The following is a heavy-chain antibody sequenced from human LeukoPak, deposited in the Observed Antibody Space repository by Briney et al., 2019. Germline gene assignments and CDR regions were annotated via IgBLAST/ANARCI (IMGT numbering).Heavy chain of an antibody. CDR1: GFTFSRYA. CDR2: ISDNGVST. D-gene: IGHD3-16*01. V-gene: IGHV3-64*01. J-gene: IGHJ4*02. CDR3: ARDGGGSPDY. Sequence: GGSLRLSCAASGFTFSRYAMHWVRQAPWKGLEYVSAISDNGVSTYYANSVKGRFTISRDNSKNTLYLQMGSLRAEDMAVYYCARDGGGSPDYWGQGSLVTVSS.